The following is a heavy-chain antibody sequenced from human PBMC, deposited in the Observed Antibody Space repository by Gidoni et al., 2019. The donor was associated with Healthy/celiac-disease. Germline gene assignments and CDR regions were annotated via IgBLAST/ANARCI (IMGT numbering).Heavy chain of an antibody. D-gene: IGHD1-26*01. V-gene: IGHV3-48*03. CDR1: GFTFSSYE. J-gene: IGHJ4*02. Sequence: EVQLVESGGGLVQPGGSLRLSCAASGFTFSSYERNWVRQAPGKGREWFVYLSSSGSTIYYADSVKGRFTISRDNAKNSLYLQINSLRAEDTAVYYCARLIWEPYGGVDYWGQGTLVTVSS. CDR2: LSSSGSTI. CDR3: ARLIWEPYGGVDY.